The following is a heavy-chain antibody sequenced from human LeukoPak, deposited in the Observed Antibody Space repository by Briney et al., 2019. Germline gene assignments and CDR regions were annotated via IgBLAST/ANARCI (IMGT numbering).Heavy chain of an antibody. CDR1: GYTLTELS. D-gene: IGHD2-2*02. Sequence: ASVKVSCKVSGYTLTELSMHWVRQAPGKGLEWMGGFDPEDGETIYAQKFQGRVTMTEDTSTDTAYMELSSLRSEDTAVYYRATTDELLYEGYFDYWGQGTLVTVSS. CDR3: ATTDELLYEGYFDY. J-gene: IGHJ4*02. CDR2: FDPEDGET. V-gene: IGHV1-24*01.